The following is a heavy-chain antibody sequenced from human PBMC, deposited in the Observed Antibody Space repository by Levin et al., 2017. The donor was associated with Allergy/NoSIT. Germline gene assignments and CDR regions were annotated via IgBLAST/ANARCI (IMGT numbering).Heavy chain of an antibody. CDR1: GGSISRSNW. Sequence: ASETLSLTCVVSGGSISRSNWWSWVRQPPGTGLEWIGEIYYSGSTNYNPSFQSRATLPVDASNNQFSLTLTSVTAADTAVYYCARLPNWQYYYFDYWGPGTEVTVSS. CDR2: IYYSGST. D-gene: IGHD2/OR15-2a*01. J-gene: IGHJ4*02. V-gene: IGHV4-4*02. CDR3: ARLPNWQYYYFDY.